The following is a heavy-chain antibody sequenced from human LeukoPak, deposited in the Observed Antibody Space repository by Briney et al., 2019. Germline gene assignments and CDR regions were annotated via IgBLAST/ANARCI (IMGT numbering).Heavy chain of an antibody. CDR2: MNPSSGNS. CDR1: GYTFTNYD. D-gene: IGHD3-9*01. V-gene: IGHV1-8*01. J-gene: IGHJ5*02. Sequence: ASVKVSCKASGYTFTNYDINWVRQAPGQGLEWMAWMNPSSGNSGSALKFLGRVTMTRNTSINMAYIELSSLKSEDTAVYYCARGQAYYDILTGYSESNWFDPWGQGTLVTVSS. CDR3: ARGQAYYDILTGYSESNWFDP.